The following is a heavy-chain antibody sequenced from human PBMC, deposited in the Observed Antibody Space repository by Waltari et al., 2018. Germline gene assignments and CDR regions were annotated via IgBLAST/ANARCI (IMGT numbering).Heavy chain of an antibody. D-gene: IGHD6-6*01. CDR2: ISGSGDSI. CDR3: ATRIAARQGIDY. V-gene: IGHV3-23*01. Sequence: RQAPGKGLEWVSGISGSGDSISYADSVKGRFTISRDNSKNMLYMQMNSLTGEDTAVYYCATRIAARQGIDYWGQGTLVTVSS. J-gene: IGHJ4*02.